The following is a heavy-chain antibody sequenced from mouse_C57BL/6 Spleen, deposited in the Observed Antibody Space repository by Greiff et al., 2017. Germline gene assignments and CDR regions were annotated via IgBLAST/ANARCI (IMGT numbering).Heavy chain of an antibody. Sequence: VQLQQPGAELVKPGASVKLSCKASGYTFTSYGMHWVKQRPGQGLEWIGMIHPNSGSTNYNEKFKSKATLTVDKSSSTAYMQLSSLTSEDSAVYYCARYDYDAMDYWGQGTSVTVSS. V-gene: IGHV1-64*01. CDR1: GYTFTSYG. CDR2: IHPNSGST. J-gene: IGHJ4*01. CDR3: ARYDYDAMDY.